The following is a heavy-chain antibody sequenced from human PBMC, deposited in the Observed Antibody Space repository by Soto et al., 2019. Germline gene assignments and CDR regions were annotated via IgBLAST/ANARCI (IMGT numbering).Heavy chain of an antibody. CDR3: AKVSSSWYAGFFDL. CDR1: GFTFSSHA. J-gene: IGHJ4*02. D-gene: IGHD6-13*01. V-gene: IGHV3-23*01. CDR2: LSDSGDSI. Sequence: PGGSLRLSCTAFGFTFSSHAMTWVRQAPGKGLEWVSGLSDSGDSIYYADSVKGRFTIYRDNSMNTLYLQMNTLRVEDTAVYYCAKVSSSWYAGFFDLWGQGT.